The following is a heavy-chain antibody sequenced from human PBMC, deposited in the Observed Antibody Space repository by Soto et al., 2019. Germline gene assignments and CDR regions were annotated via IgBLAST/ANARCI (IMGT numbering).Heavy chain of an antibody. J-gene: IGHJ4*02. CDR3: ARGGIVGATEFDY. D-gene: IGHD1-26*01. CDR1: AGSSSSYY. Sequence: SESLSLTCPVSAGSSSSYYWSWIRQPPGKGLEWIGYIYYSGSTNYNPSLKSRVTIPVDTSKNQFSLKLSSVTAADTAVYYCARGGIVGATEFDYWGQGTLVTVSS. V-gene: IGHV4-59*01. CDR2: IYYSGST.